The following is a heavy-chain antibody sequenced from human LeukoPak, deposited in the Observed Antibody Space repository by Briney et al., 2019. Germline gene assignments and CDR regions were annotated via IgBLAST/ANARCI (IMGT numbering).Heavy chain of an antibody. CDR2: IYYSGST. CDR3: ASFISDGWFDP. CDR1: GGSISSSSYY. J-gene: IGHJ5*02. V-gene: IGHV4-39*07. Sequence: PSETLSLTCTVSGGSISSSSYYWGWIRQPPGKGLEWIGSIYYSGSTYYNPSLKSRVTISVDTSKNQFSLKLSSVTAADTAVYYCASFISDGWFDPWGQGTLVTVSS. D-gene: IGHD5-24*01.